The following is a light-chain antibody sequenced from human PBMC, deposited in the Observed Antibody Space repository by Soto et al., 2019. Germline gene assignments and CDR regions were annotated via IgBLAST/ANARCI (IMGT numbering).Light chain of an antibody. CDR3: SSYRSSSTYV. Sequence: ALTQPASVSGSPGQSITIPCTGTSSDVGGYNYVSWSQHHPGKAPQLIIFEVSNRPSGVSNRFSGSKSGNTASLTISGLQAEDEADYYCSSYRSSSTYVFGTGTKV. CDR2: EVS. V-gene: IGLV2-14*01. J-gene: IGLJ1*01. CDR1: SSDVGGYNY.